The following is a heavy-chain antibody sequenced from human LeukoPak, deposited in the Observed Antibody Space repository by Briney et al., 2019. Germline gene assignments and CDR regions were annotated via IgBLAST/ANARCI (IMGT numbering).Heavy chain of an antibody. CDR1: GYLFTDLS. J-gene: IGHJ4*02. D-gene: IGHD1-1*01. Sequence: ASVKVSCKVSGYLFTDLSMHWVRQAPGKGLEWMGGFNPENGETLYAPKFLGRVPMTEDASADTAYMEMSSLTTEDTAVYYCVTDIRWNDGFDHWGQGTLVTVSS. V-gene: IGHV1-24*01. CDR3: VTDIRWNDGFDH. CDR2: FNPENGET.